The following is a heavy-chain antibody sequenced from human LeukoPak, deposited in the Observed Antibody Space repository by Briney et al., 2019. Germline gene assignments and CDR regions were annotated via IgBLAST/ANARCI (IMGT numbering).Heavy chain of an antibody. V-gene: IGHV4-39*01. CDR2: IYYSGST. J-gene: IGHJ4*02. Sequence: HPSETLSLTCTLSGHAISNSPYYWGWLRQPPGKGLESIGSIYYSGSTYYSPSLKSRFTISVDTSKNQFSLKLSSVTAADTALYYCARSQYSASWYVWGQGTLVTVSS. CDR3: ARSQYSASWYV. CDR1: GHAISNSPYY. D-gene: IGHD6-13*01.